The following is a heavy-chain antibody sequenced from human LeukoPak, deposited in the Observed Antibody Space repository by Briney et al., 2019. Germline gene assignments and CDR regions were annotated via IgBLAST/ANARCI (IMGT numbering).Heavy chain of an antibody. V-gene: IGHV1-3*01. CDR3: ARMRFGESNYGMDV. D-gene: IGHD3-10*01. Sequence: ASVKVSCKASGYTFTSYAIHWVRQAPGQRLEWMGWINAGNGNTKYSQKFQGRVTITRDTSASTAYMELSSLRSEDTAVYYCARMRFGESNYGMDVWGQGTTVTASS. J-gene: IGHJ6*02. CDR1: GYTFTSYA. CDR2: INAGNGNT.